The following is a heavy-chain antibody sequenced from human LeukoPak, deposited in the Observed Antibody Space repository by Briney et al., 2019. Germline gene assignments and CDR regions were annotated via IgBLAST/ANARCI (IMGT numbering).Heavy chain of an antibody. CDR3: ARDRVGQQLVGRKYYYYYMDV. CDR1: GFTFSTYA. J-gene: IGHJ6*03. CDR2: ISTSSSYI. V-gene: IGHV3-21*01. D-gene: IGHD6-13*01. Sequence: GGSLRLSCAASGFTFSTYAMTWVRQAPGKGLEWVSSISTSSSYIYYADSVKGRFTISRDNAKNSLYLQMNSLRAEDTAVYYCARDRVGQQLVGRKYYYYYMDVWGKGTTVTISS.